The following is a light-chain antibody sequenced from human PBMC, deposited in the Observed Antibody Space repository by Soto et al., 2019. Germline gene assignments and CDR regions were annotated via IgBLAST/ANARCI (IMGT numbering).Light chain of an antibody. Sequence: EIVLTQSPGTLSLSPGERATLSCRASQSVSSNYLAWYQQKPGQAPRLLIYDASTRATGIPARFSGSGSGTDFTLTISGLQSEDFAVYYCQQYNNWPQTFGQGTKVDIK. CDR3: QQYNNWPQT. CDR2: DAS. V-gene: IGKV3-15*01. J-gene: IGKJ1*01. CDR1: QSVSSN.